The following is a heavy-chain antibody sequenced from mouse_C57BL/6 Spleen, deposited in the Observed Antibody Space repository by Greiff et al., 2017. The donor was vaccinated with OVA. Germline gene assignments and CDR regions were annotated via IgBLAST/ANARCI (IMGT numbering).Heavy chain of an antibody. D-gene: IGHD2-3*01. Sequence: QVQLQQSGSELRSPGSSVKLSCKAFDSDVFPFAYMSGVRKQPGHGFEWIGGILPSIGRTNYGEKFEDKATLDADTQSNTAYLELTSMTSEESAIYYCAGGGDDYYKCYAMDYWGQGTSVTVSS. CDR2: ILPSIGRT. V-gene: IGHV15-2*01. CDR1: DSDVFPFAY. J-gene: IGHJ4*01. CDR3: AGGGDDYYKCYAMDY.